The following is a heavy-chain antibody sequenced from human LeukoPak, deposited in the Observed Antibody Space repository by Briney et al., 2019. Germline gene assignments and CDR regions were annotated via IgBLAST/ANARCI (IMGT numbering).Heavy chain of an antibody. CDR2: IKSKIDGETT. CDR3: TTDSTTGY. J-gene: IGHJ4*02. CDR1: GFTFSDAW. V-gene: IGHV3-15*07. D-gene: IGHD1-14*01. Sequence: GGSLRLSCAASGFTFSDAWMNWVRQAPGKGLEWVGCIKSKIDGETTDYTAPVKGRFTISRDDSKNTVYLQMNSLKTEDTAVYYCTTDSTTGYWGQGTLVTVSS.